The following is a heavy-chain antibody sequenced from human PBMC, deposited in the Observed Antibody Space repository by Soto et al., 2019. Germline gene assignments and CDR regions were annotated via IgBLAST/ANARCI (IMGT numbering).Heavy chain of an antibody. CDR1: VASFSGYY. CDR3: ARAGKRNYYYYYGMDV. Sequence: SETLSLTCAVYVASFSGYYWSWIRQLPGNGLEWIGEINHSGSTNYNPSLKSRVTISVDTSKNQFSLKLSSVTAADTAVYYCARAGKRNYYYYYGMDVWGQGTTVT. J-gene: IGHJ6*02. V-gene: IGHV4-34*01. CDR2: INHSGST.